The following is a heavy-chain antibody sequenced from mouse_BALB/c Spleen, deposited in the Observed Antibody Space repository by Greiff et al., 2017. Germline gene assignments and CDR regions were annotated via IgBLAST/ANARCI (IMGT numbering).Heavy chain of an antibody. V-gene: IGHV5-6-4*01. J-gene: IGHJ3*01. D-gene: IGHD2-2*01. Sequence: EVQVVESGGGLVKPGGSLKLSCAASGFTFSSYTMSWVRQTPEKRLEWVATISSGGSYTYYPDSVKGRFTISRDNAKNTLYLQMSSLKSEDTAMYYCTRDGYGFAYWGQGTLVTVSA. CDR3: TRDGYGFAY. CDR2: ISSGGSYT. CDR1: GFTFSSYT.